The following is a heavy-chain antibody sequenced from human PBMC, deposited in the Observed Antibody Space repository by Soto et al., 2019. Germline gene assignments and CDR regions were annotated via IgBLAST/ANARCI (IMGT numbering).Heavy chain of an antibody. CDR3: AREPNKISDFDY. J-gene: IGHJ4*02. Sequence: QVHLVPSGAEVKKPGASGKVSCKASGYTFTNYYIHWVRQAPGQGLEWMGIIRPSGGRTGYAQRFQGRVTMTRDTSTSTVYMELTSLTSEDTAVYYCAREPNKISDFDYCGQGSLVTVSS. CDR1: GYTFTNYY. V-gene: IGHV1-46*01. CDR2: IRPSGGRT.